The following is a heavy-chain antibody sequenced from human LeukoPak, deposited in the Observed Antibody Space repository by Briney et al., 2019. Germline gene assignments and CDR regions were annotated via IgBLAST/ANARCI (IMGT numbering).Heavy chain of an antibody. V-gene: IGHV5-51*01. J-gene: IGHJ4*02. Sequence: GGSLKISCKGSGFSFTSYWIGWVRQMPGKGLEYMGIIYPADSDTRYSPSFQGQVTISADKSISPAYLQWSSLKASDTAMYYCARPGQLGEYTPYYFDFWGQGTLVTVSS. CDR2: IYPADSDT. CDR3: ARPGQLGEYTPYYFDF. D-gene: IGHD3-16*01. CDR1: GFSFTSYW.